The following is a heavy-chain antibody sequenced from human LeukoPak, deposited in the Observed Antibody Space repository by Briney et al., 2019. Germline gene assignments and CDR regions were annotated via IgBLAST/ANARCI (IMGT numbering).Heavy chain of an antibody. J-gene: IGHJ5*02. D-gene: IGHD3-22*01. Sequence: GESLRLSCAASGFTCNSLWMTWVRQAPGKGLQWVASIRQDGSAKHYVDSVQGRFTISRDNAMNSLYLQMNSLRAEDTAVYYCARWSHDSSGYYWISSWGQGTLVTVSS. V-gene: IGHV3-7*01. CDR3: ARWSHDSSGYYWISS. CDR1: GFTCNSLW. CDR2: IRQDGSAK.